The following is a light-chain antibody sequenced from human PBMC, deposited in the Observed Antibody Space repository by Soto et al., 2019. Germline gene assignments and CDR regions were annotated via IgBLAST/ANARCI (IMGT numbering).Light chain of an antibody. J-gene: IGKJ3*01. CDR1: QSVNNNY. Sequence: IVLTQSPGTLSLSPGEGATLSCKXSQSVNNNYLAWYQQKPGQAPRLLIYGASKRATGIPDRFSGSGSGTDFTLTISRLEPEDVAVYYCQQYGSSPLTLGPGTKVDIK. CDR3: QQYGSSPLT. V-gene: IGKV3-20*01. CDR2: GAS.